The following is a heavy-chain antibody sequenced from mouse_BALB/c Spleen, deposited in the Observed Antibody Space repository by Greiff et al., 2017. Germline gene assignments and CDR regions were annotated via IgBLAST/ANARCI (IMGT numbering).Heavy chain of an antibody. D-gene: IGHD1-1*01. CDR1: GFIFSSYA. V-gene: IGHV5-6-5*01. CDR3: ARDLDYYGSSYLFAY. Sequence: EVKLVESGGGLVKPGGSLKLSCAASGFIFSSYAMSWVRQTPEKRLEWVASISSGGSTYYPDSVKGRFTISRDNARNILYLQMSSLRSEDTAMYYCARDLDYYGSSYLFAYWGQGTLVTVSA. CDR2: ISSGGST. J-gene: IGHJ3*01.